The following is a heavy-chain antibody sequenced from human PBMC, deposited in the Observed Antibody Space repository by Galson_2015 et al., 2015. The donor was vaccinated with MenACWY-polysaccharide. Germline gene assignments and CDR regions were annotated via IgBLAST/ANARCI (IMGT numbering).Heavy chain of an antibody. Sequence: SLRLSCAASGFSFSTYTMNWVRQAPGKGLEWVSHISSSSKTTYYADSVKGRFTISRDNVENSLYLQMNSLRAEDTALYYCVRSAFFDYWGQGNLVTVSS. J-gene: IGHJ4*02. CDR1: GFSFSTYT. CDR3: VRSAFFDY. V-gene: IGHV3-48*01. CDR2: ISSSSKTT.